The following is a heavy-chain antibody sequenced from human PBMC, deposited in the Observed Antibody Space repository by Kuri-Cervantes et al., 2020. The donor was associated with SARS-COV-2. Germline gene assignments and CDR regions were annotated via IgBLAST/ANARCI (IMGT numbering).Heavy chain of an antibody. CDR3: ARGRWLGLYFDY. CDR2: ISTKPTT. D-gene: IGHD6-19*01. J-gene: IGHJ4*02. V-gene: IGHV4-4*07. CDR1: GGSINGYH. Sequence: SETLSLTCDVSGGSINGYHWSWIRQVAGKGLEWIGRISTKPTTDYNSSLKSRVTMSLETSRNQFSLRLTSVTAADTALYYCARGRWLGLYFDYWGQGILVTVSS.